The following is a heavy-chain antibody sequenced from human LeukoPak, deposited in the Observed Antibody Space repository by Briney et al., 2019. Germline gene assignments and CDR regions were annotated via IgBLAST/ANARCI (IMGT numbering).Heavy chain of an antibody. CDR3: ARQQLYCSGGSCYFVDKPYYFDY. CDR1: GGSISSSSYY. D-gene: IGHD2-15*01. V-gene: IGHV4-39*01. J-gene: IGHJ4*02. Sequence: SETLSLTCTVSGGSISSSSYYWGWIRQPPGKGLEWIGSIYYSGSTYYNPSLKSRVTISVDTSKNQFSLKLSSVTAADTSVYYCARQQLYCSGGSCYFVDKPYYFDYRGQGILVTVSS. CDR2: IYYSGST.